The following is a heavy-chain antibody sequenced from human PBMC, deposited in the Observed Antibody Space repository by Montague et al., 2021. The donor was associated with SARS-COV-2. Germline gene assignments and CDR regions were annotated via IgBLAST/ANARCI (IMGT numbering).Heavy chain of an antibody. V-gene: IGHV4-59*01. CDR2: INYSGST. D-gene: IGHD3-22*01. CDR1: GGSISSYY. Sequence: SETLSLTCTVSGGSISSYYWSWIRQPPGKGLEWIGYINYSGSTXXXPSXXXRVTISVDTSKNQFSLKLSSATAADTAVYYCAREVRYYYDSSGPGAFDIWGQGTMVTVSS. J-gene: IGHJ3*02. CDR3: AREVRYYYDSSGPGAFDI.